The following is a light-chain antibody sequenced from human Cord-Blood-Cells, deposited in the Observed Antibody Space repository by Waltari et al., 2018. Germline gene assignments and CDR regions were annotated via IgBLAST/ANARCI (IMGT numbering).Light chain of an antibody. V-gene: IGKV3-20*01. CDR1: QSVSSSY. Sequence: EIVLTQSTDTLSSSPGERATLSCRTSQSVSSSYLAWYQQKTGQAPRLLIYGASSGAAGTPDTFRGGGCATDFSTTISRLEPEDFAVYYCQQYGSTPRTFGQGTKVEIK. J-gene: IGKJ1*01. CDR3: QQYGSTPRT. CDR2: GAS.